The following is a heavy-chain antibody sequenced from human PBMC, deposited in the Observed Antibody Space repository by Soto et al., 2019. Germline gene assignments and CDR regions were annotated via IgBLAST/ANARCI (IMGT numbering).Heavy chain of an antibody. J-gene: IGHJ6*02. CDR2: IIPIFGTA. CDR3: ARGLYSGYDLWNYYYGMDV. V-gene: IGHV1-69*13. Sequence: SVKVSCKASGGTFSSYAISWGRQAPVQGLEWMGGIIPIFGTANYAQKFQGRVTITADESTSTAYMELSSLRSEDTAVYYCARGLYSGYDLWNYYYGMDVWGQGTTVTVSS. D-gene: IGHD5-12*01. CDR1: GGTFSSYA.